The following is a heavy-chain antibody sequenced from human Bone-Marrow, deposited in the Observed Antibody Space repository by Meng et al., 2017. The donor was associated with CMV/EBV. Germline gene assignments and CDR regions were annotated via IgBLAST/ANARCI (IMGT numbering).Heavy chain of an antibody. J-gene: IGHJ4*02. CDR2: IKQDGSEK. D-gene: IGHD2-2*01. CDR3: ACRYCSSTSCYRPYYFDY. V-gene: IGHV3-7*01. Sequence: GESLKISCAASGFTFSSYWMSWVRQAPGKGLEWVANIKQDGSEKYYVDSVKGRFTISRDNAKNSLYLQMNSLRAEDTAVYYCACRYCSSTSCYRPYYFDYWGQGTLVTVSS. CDR1: GFTFSSYW.